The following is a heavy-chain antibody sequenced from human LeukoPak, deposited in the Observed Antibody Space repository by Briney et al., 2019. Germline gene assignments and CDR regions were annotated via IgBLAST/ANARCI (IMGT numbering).Heavy chain of an antibody. Sequence: ASLKVSCKASGGTFSSYAISWVRQAPGQGLEWMGRIIPIFSTANYAQKFQGRVTITTDESTSTAYMELSSLRSEDTAVYYCARDLSKVGSPFDYWGQGTLVTVSS. CDR2: IIPIFSTA. CDR1: GGTFSSYA. CDR3: ARDLSKVGSPFDY. V-gene: IGHV1-69*05. J-gene: IGHJ4*02. D-gene: IGHD1-26*01.